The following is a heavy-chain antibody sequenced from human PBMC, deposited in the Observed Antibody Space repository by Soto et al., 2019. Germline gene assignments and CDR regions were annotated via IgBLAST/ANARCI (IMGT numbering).Heavy chain of an antibody. D-gene: IGHD6-13*01. Sequence: SVKVSGKASGGSFSIYAISCVLQSPGQWLEWMGGIIPIVGTGNYAQNFQGRVTITADESTSTAYMELSSLRSEDTAMYYCARDLRAAGRPGMDVWGQGTTVTVSS. V-gene: IGHV1-69*13. CDR3: ARDLRAAGRPGMDV. CDR2: IIPIVGTG. CDR1: GGSFSIYA. J-gene: IGHJ6*02.